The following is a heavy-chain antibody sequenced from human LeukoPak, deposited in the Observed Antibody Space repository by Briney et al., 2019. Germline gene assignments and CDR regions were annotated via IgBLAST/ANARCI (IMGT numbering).Heavy chain of an antibody. Sequence: SETLSLTCAVYGGSFSGYYWSWIRQPPGKGLEWIGEINHSGSTNYNPSLKSRVTISVDTSKNQFSLKLSSVTAADTAVYYCARGPRVMVRGVIDYWGQGTLVTVRS. V-gene: IGHV4-34*01. J-gene: IGHJ4*02. CDR3: ARGPRVMVRGVIDY. CDR1: GGSFSGYY. D-gene: IGHD3-10*01. CDR2: INHSGST.